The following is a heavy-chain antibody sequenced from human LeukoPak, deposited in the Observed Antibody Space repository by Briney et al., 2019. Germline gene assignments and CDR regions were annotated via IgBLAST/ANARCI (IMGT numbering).Heavy chain of an antibody. V-gene: IGHV3-23*01. CDR3: AKDSSSWYYFDY. CDR2: ISGSGGST. D-gene: IGHD6-13*01. J-gene: IGHJ4*02. Sequence: GGSLRLSCAASGFTFSSYAMSWVRQAPGKGLEWVSAISGSGGSTYYADSVKGRFTISRDNSKNTLYLLMNSLRAEDTAVYYCAKDSSSWYYFDYWGQGTLVTVSS. CDR1: GFTFSSYA.